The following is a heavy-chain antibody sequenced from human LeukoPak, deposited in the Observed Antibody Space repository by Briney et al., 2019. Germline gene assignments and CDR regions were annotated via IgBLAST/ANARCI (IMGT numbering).Heavy chain of an antibody. Sequence: GGSLRLSCGASRFTFSSYGMHWVRQAPGKGLEWVAFIRYDGSNKYYADSVKGRFTISRDNSKNTPYLQMNSLRAEGTAVYYCAKDGFSSSPYYFDYWGQGTLVTVSS. J-gene: IGHJ4*02. V-gene: IGHV3-30*02. CDR1: RFTFSSYG. CDR3: AKDGFSSSPYYFDY. D-gene: IGHD6-6*01. CDR2: IRYDGSNK.